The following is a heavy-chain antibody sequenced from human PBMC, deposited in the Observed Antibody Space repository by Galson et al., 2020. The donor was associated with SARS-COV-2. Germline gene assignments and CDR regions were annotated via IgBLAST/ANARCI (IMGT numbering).Heavy chain of an antibody. CDR1: GCSISSGGYY. V-gene: IGHV4-31*03. D-gene: IGHD3-22*01. CDR3: ARSGDSSGYLTNFDY. J-gene: IGHJ4*02. Sequence: SETLSLTCTVSGCSISSGGYYWSWIRQHPGKGLVWIGYIYYSGSTYYNPSLKSRVTISVDTSKNQFSLKLSYVPAADTAVYYCARSGDSSGYLTNFDYWGQGTLVTVSS. CDR2: IYYSGST.